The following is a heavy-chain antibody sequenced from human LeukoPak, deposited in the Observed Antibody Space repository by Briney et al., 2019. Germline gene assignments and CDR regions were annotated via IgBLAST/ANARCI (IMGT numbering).Heavy chain of an antibody. CDR3: ARLSSRIAAAGNNWFDP. Sequence: GASVKVSCKASGYTFTGYYMHWVRQATGQGLEWMGWMNPNSGNTGYAQKFQGRVTITRNTSISTAYMELSSLRSEDTAVYYCARLSSRIAAAGNNWFDPWGQGTLVTVSS. D-gene: IGHD6-13*01. CDR1: GYTFTGYY. J-gene: IGHJ5*02. V-gene: IGHV1-8*03. CDR2: MNPNSGNT.